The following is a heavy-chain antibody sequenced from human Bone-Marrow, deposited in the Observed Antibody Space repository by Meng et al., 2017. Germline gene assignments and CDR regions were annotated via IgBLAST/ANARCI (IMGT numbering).Heavy chain of an antibody. V-gene: IGHV1-46*01. J-gene: IGHJ4*02. Sequence: ASVKVSCKPSGYNFPDYYIHWVRRAPGQGPEWMGIINPSGGSTSYAQKFQGRVTMTRDTSTSTAYMELRSLRSDDTAVYYCARDPSNPSIAAGGLIMDYWGQGTLVTVSS. CDR2: INPSGGST. CDR3: ARDPSNPSIAAGGLIMDY. CDR1: GYNFPDYY. D-gene: IGHD6-13*01.